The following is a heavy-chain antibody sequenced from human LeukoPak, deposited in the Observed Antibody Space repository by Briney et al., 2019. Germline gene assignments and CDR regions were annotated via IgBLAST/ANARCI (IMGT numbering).Heavy chain of an antibody. D-gene: IGHD2-2*02. V-gene: IGHV1-18*01. J-gene: IGHJ5*02. CDR1: GYTFTSYG. CDR3: ARGVPAALRLARWFDP. Sequence: ASVKVSCKASGYTFTSYGISWVRQAPGQGLEWMGWISAYNGNTNYAQKLQGRVTMTTDTSTSTAYMELRSLRSDDTAVYYCARGVPAALRLARWFDPWGQGTLVTVS. CDR2: ISAYNGNT.